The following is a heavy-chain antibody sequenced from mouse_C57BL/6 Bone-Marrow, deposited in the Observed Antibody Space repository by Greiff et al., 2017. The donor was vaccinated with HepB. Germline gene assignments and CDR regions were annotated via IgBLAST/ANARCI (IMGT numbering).Heavy chain of an antibody. D-gene: IGHD3-1*01. CDR2: FYPGGGSI. V-gene: IGHV1-62-2*01. CDR3: ARHEGATKYFDY. Sequence: VQLQQSGAELVKPGASVKLSCKASGYTFTEYTIHWVKQRSGQGLEWIGWFYPGGGSIKYNEKFKDKATLTADKSSSTVYMELSRLTSDDSAVYFYARHEGATKYFDYWGQGTTLTVSS. CDR1: GYTFTEYT. J-gene: IGHJ2*01.